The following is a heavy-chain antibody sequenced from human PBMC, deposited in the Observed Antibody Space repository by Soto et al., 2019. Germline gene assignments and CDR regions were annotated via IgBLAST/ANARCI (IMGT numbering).Heavy chain of an antibody. CDR3: ARGRDCGGDCHPLKAEYFQH. CDR1: GYTFTGYY. Sequence: ASVKVSCKASGYTFTGYYMHWVRQAPGQGLEWMGWINPNSGGTNYAQKFQGWVTMTRDTSISTAYMELSRLRSDDTAVYYCARGRDCGGDCHPLKAEYFQHWGQGTLVTVSS. J-gene: IGHJ1*01. D-gene: IGHD2-21*02. CDR2: INPNSGGT. V-gene: IGHV1-2*04.